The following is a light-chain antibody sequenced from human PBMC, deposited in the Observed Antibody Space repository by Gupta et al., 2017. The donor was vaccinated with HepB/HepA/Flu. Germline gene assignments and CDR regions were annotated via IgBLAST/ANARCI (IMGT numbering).Light chain of an antibody. V-gene: IGLV1-44*01. CDR2: KND. Sequence: QSVLTQPPSASGTPGQRVTISCSGSSFNIGSNTVHWYQHLPGTAPKIVIYKNDQRPSGVPDRFSGSKSGSSASPAIRGLPSDDESEDHCADWDDSLDGAVFGGGTKVTVL. J-gene: IGLJ2*01. CDR1: SFNIGSNT. CDR3: ADWDDSLDGAV.